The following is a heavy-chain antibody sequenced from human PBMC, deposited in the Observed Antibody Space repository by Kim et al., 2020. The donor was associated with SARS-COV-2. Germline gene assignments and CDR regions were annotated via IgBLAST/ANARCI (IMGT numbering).Heavy chain of an antibody. Sequence: GGSLRLSCVASGFNFDTYTMSWVRQAPGKGLEWLSGVRGSGVNKYYADSVKGRFTISRDNSKNTLYLQMNSLTVEDTGVYYCAKDQDSGRDYGDSWGRGTVVTVSS. D-gene: IGHD1-26*01. V-gene: IGHV3-23*01. CDR3: AKDQDSGRDYGDS. CDR2: VRGSGVNK. J-gene: IGHJ4*02. CDR1: GFNFDTYT.